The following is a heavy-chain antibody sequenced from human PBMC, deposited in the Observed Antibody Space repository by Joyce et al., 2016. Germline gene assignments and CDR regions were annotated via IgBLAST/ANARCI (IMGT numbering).Heavy chain of an antibody. CDR3: AREYVSVAGTGI. CDR2: SDHSGST. J-gene: IGHJ4*02. CDR1: GGSIRADGYY. V-gene: IGHV4-31*03. Sequence: QVQLQESGPGLVKPSQTLSLTCTVSGGSIRADGYYWSWIRHHPGKGLEWIGYSDHSGSTYYNPSLESRVSISADTSENQFYLKLSSVTAADTAVYYCAREYVSVAGTGIWGQGTLVTVSS. D-gene: IGHD6-19*01.